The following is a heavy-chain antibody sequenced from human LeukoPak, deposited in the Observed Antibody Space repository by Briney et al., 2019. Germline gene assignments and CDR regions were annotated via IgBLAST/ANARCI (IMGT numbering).Heavy chain of an antibody. V-gene: IGHV3-21*01. CDR1: GFTFSSYS. CDR3: ATLDIVVVPAAINPDYGMDV. D-gene: IGHD2-2*02. CDR2: IRSSSSYI. J-gene: IGHJ6*02. Sequence: GGSLRLSCAASGFTFSSYSMNWVRQAPGKGLEWVSSIRSSSSYIYYADSVKGRFTISRDNAKNSLYLQMNSLRAEDTAVYYCATLDIVVVPAAINPDYGMDVWGQGTTVTVSS.